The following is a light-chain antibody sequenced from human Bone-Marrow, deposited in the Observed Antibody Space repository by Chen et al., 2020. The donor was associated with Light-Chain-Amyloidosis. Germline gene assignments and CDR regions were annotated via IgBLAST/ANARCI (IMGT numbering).Light chain of an antibody. V-gene: IGKV3-20*01. J-gene: IGKJ3*01. Sequence: EIVLTQSPGTLSLSPWEKASLSCRASQSVGSSYLAWYQHKPGQAPRLLIYGASKRAAGVPDRFIGSGSATDFTLTISRLEPEDFALYYCQHYDDSRGFTFGPGTKVDIK. CDR2: GAS. CDR1: QSVGSSY. CDR3: QHYDDSRGFT.